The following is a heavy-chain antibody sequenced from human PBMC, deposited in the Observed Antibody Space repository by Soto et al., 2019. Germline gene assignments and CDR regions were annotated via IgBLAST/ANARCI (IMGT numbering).Heavy chain of an antibody. J-gene: IGHJ5*02. CDR3: AREDPRGSGWYHWFDP. CDR1: GYPFTRYA. Sequence: ASVKVSCKASGYPFTRYAMHWVRQAPGQSLEWMGWINVGNGNPKYSQRFQGRVTITRDTSASTAYMGLSSLTSEDTAVYYCAREDPRGSGWYHWFDPWGQGTLVTVSS. D-gene: IGHD6-19*01. CDR2: INVGNGNP. V-gene: IGHV1-3*01.